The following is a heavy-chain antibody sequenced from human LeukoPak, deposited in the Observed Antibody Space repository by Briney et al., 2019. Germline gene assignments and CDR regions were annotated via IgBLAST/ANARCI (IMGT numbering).Heavy chain of an antibody. V-gene: IGHV4-59*02. CDR1: DGSGDSFSSYY. CDR2: IYHSGNT. D-gene: IGHD1-7*01. J-gene: IGHJ6*03. Sequence: SETLSLTCSVSDGSGDSFSSYYWSWIRQPPGKGLEWIGHIYHSGNTNYSPSLKSRVTISVDTSKNQFSLKLSPVTAADTAVYYCARVVRYNWNYAPPYYYYMDVWGKGTTVTVSS. CDR3: ARVVRYNWNYAPPYYYYMDV.